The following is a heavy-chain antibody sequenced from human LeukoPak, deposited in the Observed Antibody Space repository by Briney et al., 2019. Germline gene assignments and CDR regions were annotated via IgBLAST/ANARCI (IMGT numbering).Heavy chain of an antibody. V-gene: IGHV1-18*01. Sequence: ASVKVSRKASGYTFTSYGISWVRQAPGQGLEWMGWISAYNGNTNYAQKLQGRVTMTTDTSTSTAYMELRSLRSDDTAVYYCARCRTSIVVVPAAIPQNFDYWGQGTLVTVSS. J-gene: IGHJ4*02. CDR2: ISAYNGNT. CDR3: ARCRTSIVVVPAAIPQNFDY. CDR1: GYTFTSYG. D-gene: IGHD2-2*02.